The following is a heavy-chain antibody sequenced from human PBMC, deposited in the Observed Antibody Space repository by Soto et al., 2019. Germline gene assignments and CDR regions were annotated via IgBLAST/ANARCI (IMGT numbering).Heavy chain of an antibody. CDR1: GGTFSSCT. D-gene: IGHD3-10*01. CDR2: IIPIFGTA. Sequence: GASVKASCKASGGTFSSCTITWVRQAPGQGLEWMGGIIPIFGTANYAQKFQGRVTITADESTSTAYMELSSLRSEDTAVYYCAREGGSGNYRYYAMDVWGQGTTVTVSS. V-gene: IGHV1-69*13. J-gene: IGHJ6*02. CDR3: AREGGSGNYRYYAMDV.